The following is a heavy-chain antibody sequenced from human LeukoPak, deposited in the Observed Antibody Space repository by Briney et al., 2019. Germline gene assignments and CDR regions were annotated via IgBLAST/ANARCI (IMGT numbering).Heavy chain of an antibody. J-gene: IGHJ3*02. CDR3: AKVSYNAFDI. Sequence: GGSLRLSCTASGITFSRHAMSWVRQAPGKGLEWVSSISGSGVGTYYAESVKGRFTISRDKSKNTVYLQMNSLRAEDTAVYYCAKVSYNAFDIWGQGTMVTVSS. CDR2: ISGSGVGT. CDR1: GITFSRHA. V-gene: IGHV3-23*01. D-gene: IGHD2-2*02.